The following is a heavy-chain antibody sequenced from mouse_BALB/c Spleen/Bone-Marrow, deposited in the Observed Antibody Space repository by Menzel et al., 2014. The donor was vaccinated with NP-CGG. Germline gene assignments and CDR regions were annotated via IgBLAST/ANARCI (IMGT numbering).Heavy chain of an antibody. Sequence: EVQVVESGGGLVQPGGSLKLSCAASGFTFSNYGMSWVRQTPDKRLELVATINSNGGSTYYPDSVKGRFTISRDTAKNTLYLQMSSLKSEETAMYYCVRGSYGNYVDYFDFWGQGTTLTVSS. J-gene: IGHJ2*01. CDR2: INSNGGST. CDR3: VRGSYGNYVDYFDF. D-gene: IGHD2-1*01. CDR1: GFTFSNYG. V-gene: IGHV5-6-3*01.